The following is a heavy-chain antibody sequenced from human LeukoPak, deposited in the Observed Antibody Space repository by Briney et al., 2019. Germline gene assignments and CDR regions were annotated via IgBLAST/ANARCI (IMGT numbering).Heavy chain of an antibody. J-gene: IGHJ4*02. CDR2: IYYSGST. Sequence: PETLSLTCAVSGESFSGNFWTWIRQSPGKGLEWIGYIYYSGSTNYNPSLKSRVTISVDTSKNQFSLKLSSVTAADTAVYYCARHSGWNDGLFDYWGQGTLVTVSS. D-gene: IGHD1-1*01. CDR3: ARHSGWNDGLFDY. V-gene: IGHV4-59*08. CDR1: GESFSGNF.